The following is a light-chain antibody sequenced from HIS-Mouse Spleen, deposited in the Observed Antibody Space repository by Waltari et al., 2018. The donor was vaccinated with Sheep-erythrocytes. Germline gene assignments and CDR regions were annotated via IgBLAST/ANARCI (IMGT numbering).Light chain of an antibody. CDR3: QAWDSSMYV. V-gene: IGLV3-1*01. Sequence: SYELTQPPSVSVSPGQTASITCSGDKLGDKYACWYQQKPGQSPVLVIYQDSKRPSGIPERFSGSNSGNTATLTNSGTQAMDEADYYCQAWDSSMYVFGTGTKVTVL. J-gene: IGLJ1*01. CDR2: QDS. CDR1: KLGDKY.